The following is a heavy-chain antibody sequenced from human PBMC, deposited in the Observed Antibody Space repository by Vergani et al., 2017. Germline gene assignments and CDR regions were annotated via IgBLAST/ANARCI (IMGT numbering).Heavy chain of an antibody. J-gene: IGHJ6*03. V-gene: IGHV3-30*03. D-gene: IGHD3-3*01. Sequence: QVQLVESGGGVVQPGRSLRLSCEASGFAFNNSGIHWVRQAPGKGLEWVAVISDGGSNEHYVDSVKGRFTISRDNSKNTLYLQMNSLRAEDTAVYYCARDREGSGYYYMDVWGTGTTVTVS. CDR3: ARDREGSGYYYMDV. CDR1: GFAFNNSG. CDR2: ISDGGSNE.